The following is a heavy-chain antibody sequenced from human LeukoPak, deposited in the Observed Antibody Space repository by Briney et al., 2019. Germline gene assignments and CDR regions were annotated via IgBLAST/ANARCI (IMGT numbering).Heavy chain of an antibody. CDR1: GGSISSGSYY. Sequence: ASETLSLTCTVSGGSISSGSYYWSWIRQPAGKGLEWIGRIYTSGNTNYNPSLKSRVTISVDTSENQFSLKLSSVTAADTAVYYCARVGGNSRKRYFDYWGQGTLVTVSS. J-gene: IGHJ4*02. V-gene: IGHV4-61*02. D-gene: IGHD4-23*01. CDR3: ARVGGNSRKRYFDY. CDR2: IYTSGNT.